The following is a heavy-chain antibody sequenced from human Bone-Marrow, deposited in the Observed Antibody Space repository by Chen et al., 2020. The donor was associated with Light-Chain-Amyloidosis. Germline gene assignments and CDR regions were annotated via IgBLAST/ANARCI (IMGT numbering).Heavy chain of an antibody. J-gene: IGHJ6*02. CDR1: GGSISSSSYY. Sequence: QLQLQESGPGLVKPSETLSLTCTVSGGSISSSSYYWGWIRQPPGKGLEWIGSIYYSGSTYYNPSLKSRVTISLDTSKNQFSLRLNSVTAADTAVYYCVGQGYYSYSMDVWGQGTTVIVSS. CDR3: VGQGYYSYSMDV. CDR2: IYYSGST. V-gene: IGHV4-39*07.